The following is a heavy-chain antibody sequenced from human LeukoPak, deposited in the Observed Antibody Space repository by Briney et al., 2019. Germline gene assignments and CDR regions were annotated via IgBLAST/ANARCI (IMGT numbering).Heavy chain of an antibody. J-gene: IGHJ4*02. V-gene: IGHV3-23*01. CDR2: ISGSGAYT. CDR3: ARDPYSSSSGSGDY. CDR1: GFTFSSYA. Sequence: PGESLRLSCAASGFTFSSYAMSWVRQAPGKGLEWVAGISGSGAYTYYADSVKGRFTISRDNARNTLFLQMKSLRAEDTAVYYCARDPYSSSSGSGDYWGQGTLVTVSS. D-gene: IGHD6-13*01.